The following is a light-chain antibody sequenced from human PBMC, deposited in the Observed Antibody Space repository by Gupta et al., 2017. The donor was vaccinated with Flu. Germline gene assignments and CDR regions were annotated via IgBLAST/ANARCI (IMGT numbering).Light chain of an antibody. CDR3: AAGDDSLNGVV. J-gene: IGLJ2*01. CDR1: SSNIGSNT. Sequence: QSVLTQPPSASGTPGQRVTLSFSGSSSNIGSNTVNWYQQLPGTAPKLLIYSNNQRPSGVPDRFSGSKSGTSASLAISGLQSEDEADYYCAAGDDSLNGVVFGGGTKLTVL. CDR2: SNN. V-gene: IGLV1-44*01.